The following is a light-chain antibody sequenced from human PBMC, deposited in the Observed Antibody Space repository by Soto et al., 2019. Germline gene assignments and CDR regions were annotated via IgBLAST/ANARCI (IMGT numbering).Light chain of an antibody. J-gene: IGKJ4*01. Sequence: EIVMTQSPATLSVSPGERATLSCRASQSVSSNLAWYQQTPGQAPRLLIYAASTRATGIPARFIGSGSGTECTLPIICFRSEDFAFCDGQKNRDWPPVTFGGGTKVQSK. CDR1: QSVSSN. CDR2: AAS. CDR3: QKNRDWPPVT. V-gene: IGKV3-15*01.